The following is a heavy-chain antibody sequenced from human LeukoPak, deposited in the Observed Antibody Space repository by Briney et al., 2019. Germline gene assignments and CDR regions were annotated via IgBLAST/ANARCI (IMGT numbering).Heavy chain of an antibody. CDR3: AKDRPNYYGSNGHYYKLNGDC. V-gene: IGHV3-21*04. Sequence: NPGGSLRLSCAASGFTFSSYSMSWVRQAPGKGLEWVSSISGGSSYIYYADSVKGRFTISRDNAKNSLYLQMNSLRAEDTAVYYCAKDRPNYYGSNGHYYKLNGDCWGQGTLVTVSS. J-gene: IGHJ4*02. CDR2: ISGGSSYI. CDR1: GFTFSSYS. D-gene: IGHD3-22*01.